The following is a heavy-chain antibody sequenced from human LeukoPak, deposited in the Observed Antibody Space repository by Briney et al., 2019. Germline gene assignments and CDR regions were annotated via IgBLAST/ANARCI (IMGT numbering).Heavy chain of an antibody. D-gene: IGHD4-17*01. J-gene: IGHJ4*02. Sequence: GGSLRLSCAASGFTFSSYGMHWVRQAPGKGLEWVAVISYDGSNKHYADSVKGRFTISRDNSKNTLYLQMNSLRAEDTAVYYCAKGGGATVTCFDYWGQGTLVTVSS. CDR2: ISYDGSNK. V-gene: IGHV3-30*18. CDR1: GFTFSSYG. CDR3: AKGGGATVTCFDY.